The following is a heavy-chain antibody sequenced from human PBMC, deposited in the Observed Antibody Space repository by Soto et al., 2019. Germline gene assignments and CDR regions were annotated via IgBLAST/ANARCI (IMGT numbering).Heavy chain of an antibody. D-gene: IGHD6-19*01. CDR2: INHSGST. CDR3: ARDCRRGHCSVSKQPDLKKGIAVAGPHFDY. CDR1: GGSFSGYY. V-gene: IGHV4-34*01. Sequence: SETLSLTCAVYGGSFSGYYWSWIRQPPGKGLEWIGEINHSGSTNYNPSLKSRVTISVDTSKNQFSLKLSSVTAADTAVYYCARDCRRGHCSVSKQPDLKKGIAVAGPHFDYWGQGTLVTVSS. J-gene: IGHJ4*02.